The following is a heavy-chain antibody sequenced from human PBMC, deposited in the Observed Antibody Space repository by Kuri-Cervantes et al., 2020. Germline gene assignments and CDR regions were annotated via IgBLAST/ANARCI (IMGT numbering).Heavy chain of an antibody. Sequence: GGCLRLSCAASGFTFSSYDMHWVRQATGKGLEWVSAIGTAGDTYYPGSVKGRFTISRDNSKNTLYLQMNSLSAEDTAVYYCARGGRTHSAARWWCFDPWGQGTLVTVSS. J-gene: IGHJ5*02. D-gene: IGHD2-8*02. CDR2: IGTAGDT. V-gene: IGHV3-13*01. CDR3: ARGGRTHSAARWWCFDP. CDR1: GFTFSSYD.